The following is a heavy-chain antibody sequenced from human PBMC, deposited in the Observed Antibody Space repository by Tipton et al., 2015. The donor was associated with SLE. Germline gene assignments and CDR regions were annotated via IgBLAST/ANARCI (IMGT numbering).Heavy chain of an antibody. J-gene: IGHJ4*02. Sequence: GSLRLSCAASGFTFSNAWMSWVRQAPGKGLEWVANIKQDGSEKYYVDSVKGRFTISRDNAKNSLYLQMNSLRAEDTAVYYCARTVPNYYDSSGDYWSQGTLVTVSS. CDR2: IKQDGSEK. V-gene: IGHV3-7*01. D-gene: IGHD3-22*01. CDR3: ARTVPNYYDSSGDY. CDR1: GFTFSNAW.